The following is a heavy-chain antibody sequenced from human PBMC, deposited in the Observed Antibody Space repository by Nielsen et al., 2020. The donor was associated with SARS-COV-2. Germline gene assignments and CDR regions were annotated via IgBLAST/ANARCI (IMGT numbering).Heavy chain of an antibody. D-gene: IGHD2-15*01. CDR3: ARVPTLLKYYFDY. J-gene: IGHJ4*02. CDR1: GGSISSYY. CDR2: ISHSGTT. Sequence: SETLSLTCTVSGGSISSYYWSWIRQPPGKGLEWIGEISHSGTTNYNPSLRSRVAISVDTSKNQFSLKLSSLTAADTAVYYCARVPTLLKYYFDYWGQGALVTVSS. V-gene: IGHV4-34*01.